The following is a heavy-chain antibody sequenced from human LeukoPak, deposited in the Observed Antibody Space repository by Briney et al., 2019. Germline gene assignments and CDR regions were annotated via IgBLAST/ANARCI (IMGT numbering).Heavy chain of an antibody. CDR3: TREDLDYYCYGMDV. CDR1: GFTFSSYG. J-gene: IGHJ6*02. V-gene: IGHV3-33*01. CDR2: IWYDGSNK. Sequence: GGSLRLSCAASGFTFSSYGMHWVRQAPGKGLEWVAVIWYDGSNKYYADSYADSVKGRFTISRDNSKNTLYLQMNSLRAEDTAVYYCTREDLDYYCYGMDVWGQGTTVTVSS.